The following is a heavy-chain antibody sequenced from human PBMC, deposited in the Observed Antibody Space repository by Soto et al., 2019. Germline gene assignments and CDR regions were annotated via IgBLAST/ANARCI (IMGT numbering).Heavy chain of an antibody. D-gene: IGHD2-21*02. J-gene: IGHJ4*02. V-gene: IGHV3-48*03. CDR2: ISSWGDTI. Sequence: EVKLVESGGGLVQPGGSLRLSCAASGFTFSRYEMNWVRQAPGKGLEWVSYISSWGDTIYYAESVRGRFTISRDNAENSLYLQMNSLSADDTAVYYCAREDLKCAGDCNSYWGQGTLVTVSS. CDR3: AREDLKCAGDCNSY. CDR1: GFTFSRYE.